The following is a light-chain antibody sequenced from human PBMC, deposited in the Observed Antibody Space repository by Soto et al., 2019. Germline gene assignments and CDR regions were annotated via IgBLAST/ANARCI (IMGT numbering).Light chain of an antibody. CDR2: KAS. Sequence: DIQMTQSPSPLSASIGDRVTITCRASQSISDWLAWXQQKPGXXPXFLIYKASILESGVPSRFSGSGFGTEFTLTINSLQPDDFATYYCQQYDTYWTFGQGTKVDIK. CDR3: QQYDTYWT. CDR1: QSISDW. V-gene: IGKV1-5*03. J-gene: IGKJ1*01.